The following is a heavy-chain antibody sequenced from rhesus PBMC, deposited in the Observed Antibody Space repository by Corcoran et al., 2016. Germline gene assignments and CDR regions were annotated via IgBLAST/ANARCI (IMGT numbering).Heavy chain of an antibody. V-gene: IGHV2-95*01. D-gene: IGHD6-31*01. J-gene: IGHJ4*01. CDR1: GFSISTTGTG. Sequence: QVTLKESGPALVKPTQTLTLTCTFSGFSISTTGTGVGWIRQPPGKALEWLASIYWNDSKYYSTSLKSRLTISKDTSKNQVVLTMTHMDPVHTATYYCARGPLYSSGWYYFDYWGQGVLVTVSS. CDR2: IYWNDSK. CDR3: ARGPLYSSGWYYFDY.